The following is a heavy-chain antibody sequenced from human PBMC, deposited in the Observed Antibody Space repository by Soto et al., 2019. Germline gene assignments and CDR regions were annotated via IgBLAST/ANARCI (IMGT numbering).Heavy chain of an antibody. Sequence: EVQLLESGGGLVQPGGSLRLSCVASGFSFGTYAMTWVRQVPGKGLEWVSTISGGIGSTFYADSVKGRFTSSRDISKKMLFLHMNGLRGEDTGTYYCAKGAARYFDYWGPGTLVTVSS. CDR2: ISGGIGST. J-gene: IGHJ4*02. V-gene: IGHV3-23*01. CDR1: GFSFGTYA. D-gene: IGHD1-26*01. CDR3: AKGAARYFDY.